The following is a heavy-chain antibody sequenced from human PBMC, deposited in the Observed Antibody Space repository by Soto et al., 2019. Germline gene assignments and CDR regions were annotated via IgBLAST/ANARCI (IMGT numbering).Heavy chain of an antibody. CDR1: GGSISSGGYS. V-gene: IGHV4-30-2*01. CDR2: IYHSGST. CDR3: ARGYYGSGSPPYYFDY. D-gene: IGHD3-10*01. Sequence: SETLSLTCAVSGGSISSGGYSWSWIRQPPGKGLEWIGYIYHSGSTYYNPSLKSRVTISVGRSKNQFSLKLSSVTAADTAVYYCARGYYGSGSPPYYFDYWGQGTLVTVSS. J-gene: IGHJ4*02.